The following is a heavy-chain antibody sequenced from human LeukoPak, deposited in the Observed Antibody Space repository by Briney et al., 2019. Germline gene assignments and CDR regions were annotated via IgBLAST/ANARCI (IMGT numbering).Heavy chain of an antibody. V-gene: IGHV3-48*01. Sequence: PGGSLRLSCAASGFTFSSYTMNWVRQAPGRGLEWVSYINSGSSTIYYADSVKGRFTISRDNAKKSVYLQMNSLRAEDTAVYYCARGHYYDSSGYFYYFDYWGQGTLVTVSS. CDR3: ARGHYYDSSGYFYYFDY. D-gene: IGHD3-22*01. J-gene: IGHJ4*02. CDR2: INSGSSTI. CDR1: GFTFSSYT.